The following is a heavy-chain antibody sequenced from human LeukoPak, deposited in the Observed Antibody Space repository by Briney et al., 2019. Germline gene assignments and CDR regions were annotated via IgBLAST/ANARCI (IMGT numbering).Heavy chain of an antibody. V-gene: IGHV1-69*13. J-gene: IGHJ6*03. D-gene: IGHD3-10*01. CDR1: GGTFSSYA. CDR2: IIPIFGTA. Sequence: GASVKVSCKASGGTFSSYAISWVRQAPGQGLEWMGGIIPIFGTANYAQKFQGRVTITADESTSTAYMELSSLRSDDTAVYYCARGPRITLVRGGQWYYYMDVWGKGTTVTISS. CDR3: ARGPRITLVRGGQWYYYMDV.